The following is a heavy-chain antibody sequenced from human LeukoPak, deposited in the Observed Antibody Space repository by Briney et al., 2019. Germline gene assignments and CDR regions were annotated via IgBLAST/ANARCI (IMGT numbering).Heavy chain of an antibody. D-gene: IGHD1-1*01. V-gene: IGHV3-73*01. CDR1: GFTFSGSA. Sequence: GGSLRLSCAASGFTFSGSAMHWVRQASGKGLEWVGRIRSKANSYATAYAASVKGRFTISRDDSKNTAYLQMNSLKTEDTAVYYCTRRLDENAYNYYGMDVWGQGTTVTVSS. CDR2: IRSKANSYAT. J-gene: IGHJ6*02. CDR3: TRRLDENAYNYYGMDV.